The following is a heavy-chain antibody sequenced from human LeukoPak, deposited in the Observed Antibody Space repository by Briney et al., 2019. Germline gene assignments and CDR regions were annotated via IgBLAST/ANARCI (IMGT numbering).Heavy chain of an antibody. Sequence: GGFLRLSCATSVYTFYKYSLHWVRHAPCKGREWMKGVSYDGGNTYYADSVRGRFTTSRDNSKNTLYVQMNSLRAEDTAMYYCARGALTSGWKTGINYWGQGTPVTVSP. CDR3: ARGALTSGWKTGINY. D-gene: IGHD6-19*01. J-gene: IGHJ4*02. V-gene: IGHV3-30*04. CDR1: VYTFYKYS. CDR2: VSYDGGNT.